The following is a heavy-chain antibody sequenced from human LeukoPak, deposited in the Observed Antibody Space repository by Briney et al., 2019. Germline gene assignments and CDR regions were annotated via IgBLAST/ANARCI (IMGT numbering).Heavy chain of an antibody. CDR1: GYTFTGYG. CDR2: ISAYNGNT. CDR3: ARSSWDIVVVPAASYMDV. Sequence: ASVKVSCKASGYTFTGYGISWVRQAPGQGLEWMGWISAYNGNTNYAQKLQGRVTMTTDTSTSTAYMELRSLRSDDTAVYYCARSSWDIVVVPAASYMDVWGKGTTVTVSS. J-gene: IGHJ6*03. V-gene: IGHV1-18*01. D-gene: IGHD2-2*01.